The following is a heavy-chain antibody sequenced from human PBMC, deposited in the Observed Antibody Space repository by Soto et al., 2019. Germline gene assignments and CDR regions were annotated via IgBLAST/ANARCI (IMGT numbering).Heavy chain of an antibody. J-gene: IGHJ3*02. CDR3: AHAFGGTSWPNDAFDI. CDR2: IYWDDDQ. Sequence: QITLKESGPTLVKPTQSLTLTCTVSGFSLSGDGVGVGWIRQPPGKALEWLALIYWDDDQHYSPSQKTRLTITKDTSKNQVVLTMTNMDPVDTATYYCAHAFGGTSWPNDAFDIWGQGTVVTVSS. D-gene: IGHD3-3*02. V-gene: IGHV2-5*02. CDR1: GFSLSGDGVG.